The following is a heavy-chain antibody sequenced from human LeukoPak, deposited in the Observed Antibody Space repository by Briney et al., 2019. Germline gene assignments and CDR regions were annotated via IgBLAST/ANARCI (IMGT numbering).Heavy chain of an antibody. CDR1: GGSISSGSYY. D-gene: IGHD4-23*01. Sequence: SETLSLTCTVSGGSISSGSYYWGWIRQPPGKGLEWIGSIYYSGSTYYNPSLKSRVTISVDTSKNQFSLKPSSVTAADTAVYYCARQDYGGNSGENYWGQGTLVTVSS. CDR2: IYYSGST. V-gene: IGHV4-39*01. CDR3: ARQDYGGNSGENY. J-gene: IGHJ4*02.